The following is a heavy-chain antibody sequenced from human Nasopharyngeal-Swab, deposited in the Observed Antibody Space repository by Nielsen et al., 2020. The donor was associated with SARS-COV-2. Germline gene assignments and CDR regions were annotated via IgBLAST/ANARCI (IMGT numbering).Heavy chain of an antibody. V-gene: IGHV3-30*04. D-gene: IGHD3-10*01. J-gene: IGHJ6*02. Sequence: GESLKISCAASGFTFSSYAMHWVRQAPGKGLEWVAVISYDGSNKYYADSVKGRFTISRDNSKSTLYLQMNSLRAEDTAVYYCASSSGMVQPYGMDVWGQGTTVTVSS. CDR3: ASSSGMVQPYGMDV. CDR2: ISYDGSNK. CDR1: GFTFSSYA.